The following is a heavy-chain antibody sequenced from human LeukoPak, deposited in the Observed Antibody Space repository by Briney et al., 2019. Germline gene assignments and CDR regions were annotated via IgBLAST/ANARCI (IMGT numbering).Heavy chain of an antibody. J-gene: IGHJ4*02. CDR3: ARDRQTFYDYVGGNYRFYFDY. V-gene: IGHV4-34*01. D-gene: IGHD3-16*02. CDR1: GFTFSDYY. CDR2: INHSGST. Sequence: PGGSLRLSCAASGFTFSDYYMSWIRQAPGKGLEWIGEINHSGSTNYNPSLKSRVTMSIDTSKNRFSLKLSSVTAADTAVYYCARDRQTFYDYVGGNYRFYFDYWGQGTLVTVSS.